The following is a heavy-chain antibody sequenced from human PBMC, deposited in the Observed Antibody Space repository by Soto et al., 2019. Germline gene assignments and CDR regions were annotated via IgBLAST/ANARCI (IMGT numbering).Heavy chain of an antibody. V-gene: IGHV1-2*02. CDR1: GYTLTGYY. Sequence: ASVKVSCKASGYTLTGYYLHWVRQAPGQGLEWMGWINPNSGGTNYAQKFQGRVTMTRDTSISTAYMELSRLRSDDTAVYYCARGRTGTTSHFDYWGQGNLVTVSS. D-gene: IGHD1-1*01. CDR3: ARGRTGTTSHFDY. J-gene: IGHJ4*02. CDR2: INPNSGGT.